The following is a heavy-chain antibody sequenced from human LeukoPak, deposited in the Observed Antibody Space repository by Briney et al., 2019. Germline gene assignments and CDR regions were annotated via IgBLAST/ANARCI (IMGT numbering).Heavy chain of an antibody. J-gene: IGHJ4*02. V-gene: IGHV3-72*01. Sequence: GGSLRLSCAASGFTFTDHYMDWVRQAAGKGLEWVGRSRNRTKNYSTDYAAFVKGRFTISRDESQKSLYLHMNSLQTEDTAVYYCVPLDPVEPAATDWGQGSLVTVSS. D-gene: IGHD2-2*01. CDR3: VPLDPVEPAATD. CDR2: SRNRTKNYST. CDR1: GFTFTDHY.